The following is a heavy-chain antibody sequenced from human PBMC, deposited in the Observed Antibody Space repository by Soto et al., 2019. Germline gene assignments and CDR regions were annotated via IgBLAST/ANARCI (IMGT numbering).Heavy chain of an antibody. J-gene: IGHJ6*02. CDR3: ARDRVGYSYGYTPRDYYYYGMDV. CDR1: GGTFSSYA. D-gene: IGHD5-18*01. CDR2: INPNSGGT. V-gene: IGHV1-2*02. Sequence: ASVKVSCKASGGTFSSYAISWVRQAPGQGLEWMGWINPNSGGTNYAQKFQGRVTMTRDTSISTAYMELSRLRSDDTAVYYCARDRVGYSYGYTPRDYYYYGMDVWGQGTTVTVSS.